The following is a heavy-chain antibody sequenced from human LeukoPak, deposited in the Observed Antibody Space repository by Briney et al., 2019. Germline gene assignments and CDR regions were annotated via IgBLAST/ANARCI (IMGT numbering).Heavy chain of an antibody. CDR1: GGSISTANYY. Sequence: SETLSLTCTVSGGSISTANYYWGWIRQPPGKGLEWIGNIFYSGSTSYYSPSLKSRVTISLDTSRNHFSLKLNSVTAADTAVYYCAKSNGYGLVDIWGQGTMVTVSS. CDR2: IFYSGSTS. CDR3: AKSNGYGLVDI. D-gene: IGHD3-10*01. J-gene: IGHJ3*02. V-gene: IGHV4-39*07.